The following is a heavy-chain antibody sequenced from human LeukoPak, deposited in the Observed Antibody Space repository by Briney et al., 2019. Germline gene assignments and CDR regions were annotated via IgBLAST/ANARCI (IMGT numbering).Heavy chain of an antibody. CDR2: IIPIFGTA. Sequence: GASVKVSCKASGYTFTSYAISWVRQAPGQGLEWMGGIIPIFGTANYAQKFQGRVTITADESTSTAYMELSSLRSEDTAVYYCARDRGSKITMVRGTLDYWGQGTLVTVSS. V-gene: IGHV1-69*13. CDR3: ARDRGSKITMVRGTLDY. J-gene: IGHJ4*02. D-gene: IGHD3-10*01. CDR1: GYTFTSYA.